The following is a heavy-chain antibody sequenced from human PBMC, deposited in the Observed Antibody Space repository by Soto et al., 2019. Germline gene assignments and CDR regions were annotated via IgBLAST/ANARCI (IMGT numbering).Heavy chain of an antibody. J-gene: IGHJ6*02. CDR1: GGSFSGYY. V-gene: IGHV4-34*01. Sequence: PETLSLTCAVYGGSFSGYYWSWIRQPPGKGLEWIGEINHSGSTNYNPSLKSRVTISVDTSKNQFSLKLSSVTAADTAVYYCARVTYYDFWSGSGYGMDVWGQGTTVTVSS. D-gene: IGHD3-3*01. CDR3: ARVTYYDFWSGSGYGMDV. CDR2: INHSGST.